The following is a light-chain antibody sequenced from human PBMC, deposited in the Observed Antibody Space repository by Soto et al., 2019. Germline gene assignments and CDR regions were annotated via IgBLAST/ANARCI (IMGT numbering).Light chain of an antibody. CDR3: QQYGSSPPYT. Sequence: EIVLTQSPGTLYLSPGERATLSCRASQSVSSSYLAWYQQKPGQAPRLLIYDAAIRATGIPDRFSGSGSGTDFTLTITRLEPEDFALYYCQQYGSSPPYTFGQGTKLEIK. J-gene: IGKJ2*01. V-gene: IGKV3-20*01. CDR1: QSVSSSY. CDR2: DAA.